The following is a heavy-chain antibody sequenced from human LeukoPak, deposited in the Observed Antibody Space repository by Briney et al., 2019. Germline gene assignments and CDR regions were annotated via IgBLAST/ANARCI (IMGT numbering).Heavy chain of an antibody. CDR2: INHSGST. V-gene: IGHV4-34*01. CDR1: GGSFSGYY. CDR3: ARGGRNGYRSGGSCYNWFDP. J-gene: IGHJ5*02. D-gene: IGHD2-15*01. Sequence: KPSETLSLTCAVYGGSFSGYYWSWIRQPPGKGLEWIGEINHSGSTNYNPSLKSRVTISVDTSKNQFSLKLSSVTAADTAVYYCARGGRNGYRSGGSCYNWFDPWGQGTLVTVSS.